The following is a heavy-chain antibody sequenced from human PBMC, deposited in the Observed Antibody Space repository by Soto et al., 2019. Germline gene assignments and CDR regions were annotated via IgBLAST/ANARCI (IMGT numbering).Heavy chain of an antibody. CDR2: IYYSGST. CDR1: GGSISSYY. Sequence: SETLSLTCTFSGGSISSYYWSWIRQPPGKGLEWIGYIYYSGSTNYNPSLKSRVTISVDTSKNQFSLKLSSVTAADTAVYYCARGYYDILTGYSPGFDYWGQGTLVTVS. CDR3: ARGYYDILTGYSPGFDY. D-gene: IGHD3-9*01. V-gene: IGHV4-59*01. J-gene: IGHJ4*02.